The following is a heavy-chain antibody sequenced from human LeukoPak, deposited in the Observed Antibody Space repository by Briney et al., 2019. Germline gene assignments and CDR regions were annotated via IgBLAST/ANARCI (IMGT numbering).Heavy chain of an antibody. D-gene: IGHD6-13*01. CDR1: GFTFSSYA. CDR2: IRDSGDST. J-gene: IGHJ4*02. V-gene: IGHV3-23*01. Sequence: GSLRLSCAASGFTFSSYAMSWVRQAPGKGLEWVSGIRDSGDSTYYADSVKGRFTISRDNSKNTLYMQMNSLRAEDTALYYRAKARGYSSSSFDYWGQGTLVTVSS. CDR3: AKARGYSSSSFDY.